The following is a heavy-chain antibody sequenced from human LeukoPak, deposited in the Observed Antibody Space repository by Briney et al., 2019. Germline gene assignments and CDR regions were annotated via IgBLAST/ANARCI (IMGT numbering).Heavy chain of an antibody. CDR2: INPYLATA. V-gene: IGHV1-46*01. CDR1: GYTFTAFY. J-gene: IGHJ4*02. CDR3: ARENYGDCYFDY. D-gene: IGHD4-17*01. Sequence: GASVKVSCKASGYTFTAFYLHWVRQAPGQGLEWMGIINPYLATAAYAQNFKGSVTMTTDTSTSTVYLELSSLKSEDTAVYYCARENYGDCYFDYWGQGTLVTVSS.